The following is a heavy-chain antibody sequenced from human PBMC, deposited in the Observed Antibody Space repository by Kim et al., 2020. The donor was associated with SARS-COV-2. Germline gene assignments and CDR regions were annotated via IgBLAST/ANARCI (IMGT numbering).Heavy chain of an antibody. Sequence: ASVKVSCKASGYTFTSYAMHWVRQAPGQRLEWMGWINAGNGNTKYSQKFQGRVTITRDTSASTAYMELSSLRSEDTAVYYCARARSPTYPPSSHGMDVWGQGTTVTVSS. J-gene: IGHJ6*02. D-gene: IGHD1-1*01. CDR2: INAGNGNT. CDR1: GYTFTSYA. CDR3: ARARSPTYPPSSHGMDV. V-gene: IGHV1-3*01.